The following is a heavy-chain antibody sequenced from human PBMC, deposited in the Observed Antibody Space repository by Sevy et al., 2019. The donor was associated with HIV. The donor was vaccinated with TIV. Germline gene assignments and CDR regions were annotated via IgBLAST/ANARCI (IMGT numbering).Heavy chain of an antibody. J-gene: IGHJ2*01. CDR3: ARDPAAGWYFDL. V-gene: IGHV3-21*01. CDR2: ISSSSIYI. CDR1: GFTFSSYR. D-gene: IGHD6-13*01. Sequence: GGSLRLSCAASGFTFSSYRMNWVRQAPGKGLEWVSSISSSSIYIYYADSVKGRFTNSRDNAKNSLYLQMNSLRAEDTAVYYCARDPAAGWYFDLWGRGTLVTVS.